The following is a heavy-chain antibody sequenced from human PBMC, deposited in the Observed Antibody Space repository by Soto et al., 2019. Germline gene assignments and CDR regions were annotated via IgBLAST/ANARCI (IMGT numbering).Heavy chain of an antibody. Sequence: QVQLQQWGAGLLKPSETLSLTCAVYGGSFSGYYWSWIRQPPGKGLEWIGEINHSGSTNYNPSLKSRVTISVDTSKNQFSLKLSSVTAADTAVYYCARVSGDSSSWYVSYWGQGTLVTVSS. D-gene: IGHD6-13*01. CDR2: INHSGST. CDR1: GGSFSGYY. V-gene: IGHV4-34*01. CDR3: ARVSGDSSSWYVSY. J-gene: IGHJ4*02.